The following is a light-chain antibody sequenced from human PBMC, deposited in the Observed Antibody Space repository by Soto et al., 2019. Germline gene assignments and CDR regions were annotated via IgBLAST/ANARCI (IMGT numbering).Light chain of an antibody. CDR1: QNIRSR. CDR3: QQYHSYWT. CDR2: DAS. V-gene: IGKV1-5*01. Sequence: DLKVNKSPSTLSSYVRDRVTITCRASQNIRSRLAWFQQKPGKAPKLLIYDASSLESGVQQRFSGSGSGTEFTLTIRSLQTDDFSTYCCQQYHSYWTCGQGTKVDIK. J-gene: IGKJ1*01.